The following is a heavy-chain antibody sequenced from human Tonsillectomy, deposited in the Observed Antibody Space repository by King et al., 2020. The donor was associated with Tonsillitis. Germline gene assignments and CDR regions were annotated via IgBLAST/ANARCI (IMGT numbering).Heavy chain of an antibody. Sequence: VQLVESGGGLVQPGGSLRLSCAASGFTFSSYSMNWVRQAPGKGLEWGSYISSSSSTIYYADAVKGRFIISRDNAKNSLYLQMNSLRGEDTAVYYCARDRGTTVRNFDYWGQGTLVTVSS. CDR3: ARDRGTTVRNFDY. D-gene: IGHD4-17*01. CDR1: GFTFSSYS. CDR2: ISSSSSTI. V-gene: IGHV3-48*01. J-gene: IGHJ4*02.